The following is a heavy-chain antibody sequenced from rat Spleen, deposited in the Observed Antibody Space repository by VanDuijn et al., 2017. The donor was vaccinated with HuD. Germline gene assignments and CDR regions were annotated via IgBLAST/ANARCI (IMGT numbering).Heavy chain of an antibody. Sequence: EVQLVESDGGLVQPGRSLKLSCAASGFTFGDFYMAWVRQAPAKGLEWVTTISYDGSNTYYRDSVKGRFTISRDNAKSTLYLQMDSLRSEDTATYYCARHGYGGYSGPFAYWGQGTLVTVSS. CDR3: ARHGYGGYSGPFAY. CDR1: GFTFGDFY. V-gene: IGHV5-7*01. J-gene: IGHJ3*01. CDR2: ISYDGSNT. D-gene: IGHD1-11*01.